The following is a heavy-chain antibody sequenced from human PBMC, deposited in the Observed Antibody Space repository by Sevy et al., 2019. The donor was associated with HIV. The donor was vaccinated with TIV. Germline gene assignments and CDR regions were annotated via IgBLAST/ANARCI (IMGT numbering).Heavy chain of an antibody. V-gene: IGHV3-7*01. J-gene: IGHJ4*02. CDR2: KKQEKRGK. CDR3: AREVGGFNWRPYYFDS. Sequence: GGPRGLSCAASGFKFSAYWMSWVRQIPGKGLEWLAKKKQEKRGKYFVGSVKGGFAISRKNGKNSVSRQMNGLRVEDTALYYCAREVGGFNWRPYYFDSWGQGTLVTVS. D-gene: IGHD3-3*01. CDR1: GFKFSAYW.